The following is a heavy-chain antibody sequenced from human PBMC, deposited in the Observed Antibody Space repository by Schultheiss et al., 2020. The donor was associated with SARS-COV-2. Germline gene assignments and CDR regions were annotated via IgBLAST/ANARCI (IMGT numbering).Heavy chain of an antibody. CDR2: ISGSGGST. D-gene: IGHD1-20*01. CDR1: GFTFSSYA. Sequence: GESLKISCAASGFTFSSYAMSWVRQAPGKGQEWVSAISGSGGSTYYADSVKGRFTISRDNSKNTLYLQMNSLRAEDTAVYYCAKDNLDSYWGQGTLVTVSS. V-gene: IGHV3-23*01. J-gene: IGHJ4*02. CDR3: AKDNLDSY.